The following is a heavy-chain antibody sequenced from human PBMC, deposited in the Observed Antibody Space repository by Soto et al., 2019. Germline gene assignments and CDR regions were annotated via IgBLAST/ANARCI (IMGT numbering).Heavy chain of an antibody. V-gene: IGHV1-8*01. CDR3: ARGEIPYCSGGSCYPGTVDY. Sequence: ASVKVSCKASGYTFTSYDINWVRQATGQGLEWMGWMNPNSGNTGYAQKFQGRVTMTRNTSISTAYMELSSLRSEDTAVYYCARGEIPYCSGGSCYPGTVDYWGQGTLVTVSS. D-gene: IGHD2-15*01. J-gene: IGHJ4*02. CDR1: GYTFTSYD. CDR2: MNPNSGNT.